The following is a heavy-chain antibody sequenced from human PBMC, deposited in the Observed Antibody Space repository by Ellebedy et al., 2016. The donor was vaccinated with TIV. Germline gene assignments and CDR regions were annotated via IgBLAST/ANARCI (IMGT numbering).Heavy chain of an antibody. J-gene: IGHJ4*02. D-gene: IGHD6-13*01. V-gene: IGHV3-7*03. CDR2: IKQDGSEK. CDR1: GFTFSSYW. CDR3: AKVVGEDRKAMYKQQLLAFDY. Sequence: GGSLRLSXAASGFTFSSYWMSWVRQAPGKGLEWVANIKQDGSEKYYVDSVKGRFTISRDNSKNTLYLQMNSLRAEDTAVYYCAKVVGEDRKAMYKQQLLAFDYWGQGTLVTVSS.